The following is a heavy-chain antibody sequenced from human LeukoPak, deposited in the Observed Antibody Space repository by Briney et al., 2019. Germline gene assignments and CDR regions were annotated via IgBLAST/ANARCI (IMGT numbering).Heavy chain of an antibody. D-gene: IGHD3-22*01. J-gene: IGHJ4*02. CDR2: MNPNSGNT. CDR3: ARASYDSSGYYPDY. V-gene: IGHV1-8*01. CDR1: GYTFTSYD. Sequence: ASVKVSCKASGYTFTSYDINRVRQATGQGLEWMGWMNPNSGNTGYAQKFQGRVTMTRNTSISTAYMELSSLRSEDTAVYYCARASYDSSGYYPDYWGQGTLVTVSS.